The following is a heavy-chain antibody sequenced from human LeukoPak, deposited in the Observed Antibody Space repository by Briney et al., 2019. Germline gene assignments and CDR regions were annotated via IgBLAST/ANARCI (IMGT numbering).Heavy chain of an antibody. J-gene: IGHJ3*02. CDR1: GFTFSSYG. Sequence: PGGSLRLSCAASGFTFSSYGMHWVRQAPGKGLEWVAVIWYDGSNKYYADSVKGRFTNSRDNSKNTLYLQMNSLRAEDTAVYYCAREYDILTRFAFDIWGQGTMVTVSS. CDR3: AREYDILTRFAFDI. D-gene: IGHD3-9*01. CDR2: IWYDGSNK. V-gene: IGHV3-33*01.